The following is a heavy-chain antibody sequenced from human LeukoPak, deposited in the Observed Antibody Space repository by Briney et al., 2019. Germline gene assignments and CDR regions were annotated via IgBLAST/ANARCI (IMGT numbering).Heavy chain of an antibody. CDR3: ARVLFPSGPTHCFDP. D-gene: IGHD2-21*01. CDR1: GYIFSGHY. J-gene: IGHJ5*02. CDR2: INPASGGT. V-gene: IGHV1-2*02. Sequence: VASVKVSCKASGYIFSGHYIQWVRQAPGQGLEWMGWINPASGGTNNAQKFHGRVTMTTDTSISALYMELNSLRSDDTAVYYCARVLFPSGPTHCFDPWGQGTLVTVSS.